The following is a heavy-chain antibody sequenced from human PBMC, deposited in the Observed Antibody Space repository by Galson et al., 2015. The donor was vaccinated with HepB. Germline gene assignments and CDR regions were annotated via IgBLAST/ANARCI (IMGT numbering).Heavy chain of an antibody. D-gene: IGHD2-8*01. CDR2: TYYRSKWYN. Sequence: CAISGDSVSSNNAAWNWIRQSPLRGLEWLGRTYYRSKWYNDYAGSVKSRITINPDTSNNRFSLQLNSVTPEDTAVYFCARSLVKMVYAVDSWGQGTLVTVSS. CDR3: ARSLVKMVYAVDS. J-gene: IGHJ4*02. V-gene: IGHV6-1*01. CDR1: GDSVSSNNAA.